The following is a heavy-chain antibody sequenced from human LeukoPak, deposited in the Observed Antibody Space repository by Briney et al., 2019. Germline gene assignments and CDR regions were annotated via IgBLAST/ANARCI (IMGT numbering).Heavy chain of an antibody. D-gene: IGHD3-16*01. CDR2: INEDATTI. Sequence: GSLRLSCAASGFAFSPYWMHWVRRAPGEGREGVSRINEDATTITYADFVKARFIISRDNSKKSLYLQMNHLRGEDTAVYYCLRDLILVWTPGDDFDFWGQGTLVIVSS. CDR3: LRDLILVWTPGDDFDF. CDR1: GFAFSPYW. J-gene: IGHJ4*02. V-gene: IGHV3-74*01.